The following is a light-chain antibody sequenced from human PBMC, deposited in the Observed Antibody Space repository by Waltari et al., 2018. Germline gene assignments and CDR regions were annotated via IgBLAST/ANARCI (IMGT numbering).Light chain of an antibody. CDR3: MQALQTPLS. J-gene: IGKJ4*01. CDR1: QSLLHSNGYNY. Sequence: DIVMTQSPLSLSVTPGEPASISCRSSQSLLHSNGYNYLDWYLQKSGQSPQLLIYLGSNRASWFPDRFSGSGSGTDFTLKISRVEAEDVGIYYCMQALQTPLSFGGGTKVEIK. CDR2: LGS. V-gene: IGKV2-28*01.